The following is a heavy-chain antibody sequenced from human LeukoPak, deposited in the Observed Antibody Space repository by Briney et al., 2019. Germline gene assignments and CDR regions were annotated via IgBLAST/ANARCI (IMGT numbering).Heavy chain of an antibody. V-gene: IGHV4-59*08. CDR2: VHDSAGT. CDR1: GGSINKYY. Sequence: SETLSLTCTVSGGSINKYYWSWIRQSPGKGLEWLGYVHDSAGTIYNPSLKSRVTISVDTSKNQFSLKLSSVTAADTAVYYCASITMVRGVIYAFDIWGQGTMVTVSS. D-gene: IGHD3-10*01. J-gene: IGHJ3*02. CDR3: ASITMVRGVIYAFDI.